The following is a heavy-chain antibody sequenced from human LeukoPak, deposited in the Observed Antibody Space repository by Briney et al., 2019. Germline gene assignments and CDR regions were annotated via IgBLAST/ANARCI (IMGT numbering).Heavy chain of an antibody. CDR3: ARGPRVWFGELTYWFDP. V-gene: IGHV1-46*01. D-gene: IGHD3-10*01. CDR2: INPSGGST. CDR1: GYTFTSYY. J-gene: IGHJ5*02. Sequence: ASVKVSCKASGYTFTSYYMHWVRQAPGQGLEWMGIINPSGGSTSYAQKFQGRVTMTRDTSTSTVYMELSSLRSEDTAAYYCARGPRVWFGELTYWFDPWGQGTLVTVSS.